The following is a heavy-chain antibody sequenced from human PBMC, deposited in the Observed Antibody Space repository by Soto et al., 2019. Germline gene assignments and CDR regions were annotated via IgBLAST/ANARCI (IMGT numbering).Heavy chain of an antibody. Sequence: PSETLSPRCAVYGGSFSGYYRGWVRPPPVKWLVWIGEINLSGSTNYNPSLKSRVAISVDTSKNQFSLKLNSVTAADTAVYYCAKRTVVLSGPEGDDYWGQGILVTVSS. CDR2: INLSGST. J-gene: IGHJ4*02. D-gene: IGHD2-2*01. CDR3: AKRTVVLSGPEGDDY. V-gene: IGHV4-34*09. CDR1: GGSFSGYY.